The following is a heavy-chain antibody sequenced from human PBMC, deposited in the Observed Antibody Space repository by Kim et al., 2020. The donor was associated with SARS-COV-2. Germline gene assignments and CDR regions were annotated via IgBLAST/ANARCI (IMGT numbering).Heavy chain of an antibody. CDR3: ARDPIIWFGEGSYFDY. Sequence: GGSLRLSCAASGFTFSSYAMHWVRQAPGKRLEWVAVISYDGSNKYYADSVKGRFTISRDNSKNTLYLQMNSLRAEDTAVYYCARDPIIWFGEGSYFDYWGQGTLVTVSS. J-gene: IGHJ4*02. CDR2: ISYDGSNK. D-gene: IGHD3-10*01. V-gene: IGHV3-30*04. CDR1: GFTFSSYA.